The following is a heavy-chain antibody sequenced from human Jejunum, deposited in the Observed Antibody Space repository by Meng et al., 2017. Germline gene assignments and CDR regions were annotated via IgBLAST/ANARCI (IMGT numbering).Heavy chain of an antibody. J-gene: IGHJ4*02. V-gene: IGHV1-2*06. Sequence: HAQLLQAGAEVTKPGASVKASCKHSGDTSIGDYMHWVRQAPGQGLEWMGRINPDNGVTNSAQRFQGRVTMTRDTSITTAYMELNRLTSGDTAFYYCARGGRDDYNVPHYWGQGTLVTVSS. CDR2: INPDNGVT. CDR3: ARGGRDDYNVPHY. D-gene: IGHD5-24*01. CDR1: GDTSIGDY.